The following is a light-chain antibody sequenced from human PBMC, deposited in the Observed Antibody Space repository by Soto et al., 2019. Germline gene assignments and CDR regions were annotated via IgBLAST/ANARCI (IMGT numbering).Light chain of an antibody. J-gene: IGKJ5*01. V-gene: IGKV1-27*01. CDR3: QKDSRVIT. CDR1: QGISNF. CDR2: ASS. Sequence: DIQMTQSPSSLSASVGDRVTITCRASQGISNFLAWYQQKPGKVPKLLISASSTLQSGVPSRFSGSGSGTDFTLTITSLQPEDVATYYCQKDSRVITCVQGTRL.